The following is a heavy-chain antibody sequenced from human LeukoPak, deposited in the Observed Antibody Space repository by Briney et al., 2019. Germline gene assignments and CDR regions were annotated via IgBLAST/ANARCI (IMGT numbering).Heavy chain of an antibody. CDR3: AKEATAMQNDAFDI. J-gene: IGHJ3*02. CDR1: GFIVSSNF. V-gene: IGHV3-53*01. CDR2: IHSDGST. Sequence: GGSLRLSCAASGFIVSSNFMNWVRQAPGKGLEWVSVIHSDGSTYYADSVKGRFAFSRDIPKNTLYLQMNSLRAEDTAVYYCAKEATAMQNDAFDIWGQGTMVTVSS. D-gene: IGHD5-18*01.